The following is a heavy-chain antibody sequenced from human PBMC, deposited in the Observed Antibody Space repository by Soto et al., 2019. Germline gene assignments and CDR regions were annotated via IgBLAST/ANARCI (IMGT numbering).Heavy chain of an antibody. CDR1: GFTFDDFA. CDR3: AKHIRARLSPIFGY. D-gene: IGHD3-3*02. J-gene: IGHJ4*02. V-gene: IGHV3-9*01. Sequence: GGSLRLSCAASGFTFDDFAMHWVRQAPGKGLEWVSGISWNSGSIAYADSVKGRFTISRDNAKNSLYLQMNSLRAEDTAFYYCAKHIRARLSPIFGYWGQGTLVTVSS. CDR2: ISWNSGSI.